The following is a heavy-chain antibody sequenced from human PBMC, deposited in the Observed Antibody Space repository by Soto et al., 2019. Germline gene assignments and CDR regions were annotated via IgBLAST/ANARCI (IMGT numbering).Heavy chain of an antibody. J-gene: IGHJ5*02. D-gene: IGHD3-3*01. V-gene: IGHV3-33*01. CDR1: GFTFSSYG. Sequence: GGSLRLSCAASGFTFSSYGMHWVRQAPGKGLEWVAVIWYNGSNKYYADSVKGRFTISRDNSKNTLYLQMNGLRAEDTAVYYCARDYITIFGVVSSASTPYNWFDPWGQGTLVTVSS. CDR2: IWYNGSNK. CDR3: ARDYITIFGVVSSASTPYNWFDP.